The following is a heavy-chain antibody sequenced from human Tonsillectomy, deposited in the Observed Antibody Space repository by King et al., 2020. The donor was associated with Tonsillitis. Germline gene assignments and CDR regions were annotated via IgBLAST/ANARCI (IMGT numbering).Heavy chain of an antibody. Sequence: QLVQSGAEVKKPGASVKVSCKVSGYTLSELSMHWVRQAPGKGLEHMGGFNLEEGETTYAQKFQGRVTMTEDTSTDTAYMELTSLRSDDTAMYYCATRLFWLRGDSWGQGTLCTVSS. J-gene: IGHJ5*01. D-gene: IGHD3-9*01. CDR1: GYTLSELS. CDR3: ATRLFWLRGDS. CDR2: FNLEEGET. V-gene: IGHV1-24*01.